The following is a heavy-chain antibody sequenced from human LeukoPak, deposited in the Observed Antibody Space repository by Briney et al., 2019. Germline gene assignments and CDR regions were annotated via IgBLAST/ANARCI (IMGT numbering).Heavy chain of an antibody. D-gene: IGHD6-19*01. V-gene: IGHV3-23*01. CDR3: ANRYYVSAWYYFGY. CDR1: GFTFSSYA. CDR2: ISTSGTGT. Sequence: GGSLRLSCAASGFTFSSYAMTWDRQAPGKGLEWVSAISTSGTGTYYADSVKGRFTISRDNSKNTLYLQMNSLRAEDTAVYYCANRYYVSAWYYFGYWGQGTLVTVSS. J-gene: IGHJ4*02.